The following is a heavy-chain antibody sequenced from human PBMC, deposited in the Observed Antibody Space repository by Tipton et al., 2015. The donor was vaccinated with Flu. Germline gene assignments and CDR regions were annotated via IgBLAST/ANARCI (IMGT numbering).Heavy chain of an antibody. CDR3: ARVTELLWFGEARGWFDP. D-gene: IGHD3-10*01. CDR2: INHSGST. Sequence: TLSLTCAVYGGFFSGYYWSWIRQPPGKGLEWIGEINHSGSTNYNPSLKSRVTISVDTSKNQFSLKLSSVTAADTAVYYCARVTELLWFGEARGWFDPWGQGTLVTVSS. V-gene: IGHV4-34*01. CDR1: GGFFSGYY. J-gene: IGHJ5*02.